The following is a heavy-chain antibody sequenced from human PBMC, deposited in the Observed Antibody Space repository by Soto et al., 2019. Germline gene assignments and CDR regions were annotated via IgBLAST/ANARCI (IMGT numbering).Heavy chain of an antibody. D-gene: IGHD3-22*01. CDR1: GGIFGSHG. Sequence: QVQLIQSEAEVKKPGSSVRVSCTASGGIFGSHGFSWVRQAPGQRLEWVGGFIPIFRTLTYTEKFQARVRIAADESPNTVYLDLSSLTSEDTDVYYCVRDRRIYYSDPHDEFVASDYEVWGQGTMVSVSS. CDR3: VRDRRIYYSDPHDEFVASDYEV. J-gene: IGHJ3*01. CDR2: FIPIFRTL. V-gene: IGHV1-69*01.